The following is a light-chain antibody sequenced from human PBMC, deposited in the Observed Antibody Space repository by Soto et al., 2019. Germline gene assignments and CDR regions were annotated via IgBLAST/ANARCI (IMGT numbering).Light chain of an antibody. CDR3: LLYYDGVQPHWV. CDR2: STN. CDR1: TGAVTSGHH. V-gene: IGLV7-43*01. J-gene: IGLJ3*02. Sequence: QTVATQESSLTVSPGGTVTLTCASSTGAVTSGHHPNWLQQKPGQAPRTVIYSTNNKQGWTPARFSGSLLGGKAALTLSGVQPEDEAEYYCLLYYDGVQPHWVFGGGTKLTVL.